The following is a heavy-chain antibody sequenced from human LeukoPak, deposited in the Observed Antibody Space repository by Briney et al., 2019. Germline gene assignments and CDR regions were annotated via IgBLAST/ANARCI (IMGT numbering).Heavy chain of an antibody. CDR3: ARDVGIAVAGMYYYYGMDV. V-gene: IGHV3-11*06. CDR2: ISSSSSYT. J-gene: IGHJ6*02. Sequence: GGSLRLSCAASGFTFSDYYMSWIRQAPGKGLEWVSYISSSSSYTNYADSVKGRFTISRDNAKNSLYLQMNSLRAEDTAVYYCARDVGIAVAGMYYYYGMDVWGQGTTVTVSS. D-gene: IGHD6-19*01. CDR1: GFTFSDYY.